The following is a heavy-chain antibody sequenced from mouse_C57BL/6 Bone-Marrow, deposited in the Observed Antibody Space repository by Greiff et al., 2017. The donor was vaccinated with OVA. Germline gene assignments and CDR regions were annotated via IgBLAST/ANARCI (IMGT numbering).Heavy chain of an antibody. CDR1: GYTFTSYW. V-gene: IGHV1-64*01. Sequence: QVQLQQPGAELVKPGASVKLSCKASGYTFTSYWMHWVKQRPGQGLEWIGMIHPNSGSTNYNEKFKSKATLTVDKSSSTAYMQLSSLTSEDSAVYYCASGYYYGSSYWYFDVWGTGTTVTVSS. CDR3: ASGYYYGSSYWYFDV. J-gene: IGHJ1*03. D-gene: IGHD1-1*01. CDR2: IHPNSGST.